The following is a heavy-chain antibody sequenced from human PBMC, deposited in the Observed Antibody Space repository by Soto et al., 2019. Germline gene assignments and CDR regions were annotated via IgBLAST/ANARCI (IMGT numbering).Heavy chain of an antibody. V-gene: IGHV5-51*01. CDR1: GYRFTNYW. D-gene: IGHD3-10*01. CDR3: ASRGVGSWGY. J-gene: IGHJ4*02. Sequence: GESLKISCKGSGYRFTNYWIAWVRQMPGKGLEWMGIIYPGDSETRYSPSFQGQVTLSADKSISTAFLQWSSLKASDTAMYYCASRGVGSWGYWGQGTLVTVSS. CDR2: IYPGDSET.